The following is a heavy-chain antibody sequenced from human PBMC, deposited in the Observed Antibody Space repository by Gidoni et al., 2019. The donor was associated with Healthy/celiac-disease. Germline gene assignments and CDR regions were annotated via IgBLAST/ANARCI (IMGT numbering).Heavy chain of an antibody. J-gene: IGHJ4*02. CDR2: ISGSGGST. CDR3: AKLPYDFWSGYYIPYFDY. D-gene: IGHD3-3*01. V-gene: IGHV3-23*01. Sequence: EVQLLESGGGLVQPGGSLRLSCAASVFTFSSYAMSWVRQAPGKGLELVSAISGSGGSTYYADSVKGRFTISRDNSKNTLYLQINSLRAEDTAVYYCAKLPYDFWSGYYIPYFDYWGQGTLVTVSS. CDR1: VFTFSSYA.